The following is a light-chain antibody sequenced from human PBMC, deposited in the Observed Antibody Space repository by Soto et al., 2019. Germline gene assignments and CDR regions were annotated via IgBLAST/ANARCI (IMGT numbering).Light chain of an antibody. CDR1: QGVTNNY. J-gene: IGKJ4*01. V-gene: IGKV3-20*01. Sequence: EIVLTQSPSTLSLSPGERATLSCRASQGVTNNYLAWFQQKPGQAPRLLIYDTSYRATGIPDRFSGSGSGTDFTLTINKLEPEDFAVDYCQQSATSPLTFGGGAKVEIK. CDR2: DTS. CDR3: QQSATSPLT.